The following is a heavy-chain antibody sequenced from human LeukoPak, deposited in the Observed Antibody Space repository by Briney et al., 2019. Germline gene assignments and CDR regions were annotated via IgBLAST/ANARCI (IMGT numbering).Heavy chain of an antibody. V-gene: IGHV5-51*01. J-gene: IGHJ4*02. Sequence: GESLKISCKGSGYSFTSYWIGWVRQMPGKGLEWMGIIYPGDSDTRYSPSFQGQVTISADKSISTAYLQWSSLKASDTAMYYCARLRLDYDSSGYYYVSNALDYWGQGTLVTVSS. CDR2: IYPGDSDT. D-gene: IGHD3-22*01. CDR1: GYSFTSYW. CDR3: ARLRLDYDSSGYYYVSNALDY.